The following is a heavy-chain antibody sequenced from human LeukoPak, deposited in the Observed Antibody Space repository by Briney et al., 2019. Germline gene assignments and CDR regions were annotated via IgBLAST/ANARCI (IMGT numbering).Heavy chain of an antibody. Sequence: ASVKVSCKASGYTYTNHGITWVRQAPGQGLEWMGWISAYNRDTKNAQNFQGRVTFITESSTSTAYMELRSLRSDDTAVYYCARDPSNTSGWSPYFDYWGQGTLVTVSA. V-gene: IGHV1-18*04. D-gene: IGHD6-13*01. CDR3: ARDPSNTSGWSPYFDY. CDR2: ISAYNRDT. J-gene: IGHJ4*02. CDR1: GYTYTNHG.